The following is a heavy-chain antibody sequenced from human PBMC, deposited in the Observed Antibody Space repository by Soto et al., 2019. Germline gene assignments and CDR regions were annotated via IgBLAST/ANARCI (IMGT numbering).Heavy chain of an antibody. CDR2: IKSKTDGGTT. V-gene: IGHV3-15*07. CDR1: GFTFSNAW. Sequence: LRLSCAASGFTFSNAWMNWVRQAPGKGLEWVGRIKSKTDGGTTDYAAPVKGRFTISRDDSKNTLYLQMNSLKTEDTAVYYCTTYYYDSSGYLPGYGMDVWGQGTTVTVSS. D-gene: IGHD3-22*01. CDR3: TTYYYDSSGYLPGYGMDV. J-gene: IGHJ6*02.